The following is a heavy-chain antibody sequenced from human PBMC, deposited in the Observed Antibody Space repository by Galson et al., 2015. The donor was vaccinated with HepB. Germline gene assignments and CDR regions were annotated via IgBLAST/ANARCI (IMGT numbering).Heavy chain of an antibody. V-gene: IGHV3-15*01. D-gene: IGHD3-10*01. CDR2: IKSKTDGGTT. Sequence: FLRLSCAASGFTFSNAWMSWVRQAPGKGLEWVGRIKSKTDGGTTDYAAPVKGRFTISRDDSKNTLYLQMNSLKTEDTAVYYCTTDLSITMVRGVFDYWGQGTLVTVSS. CDR1: GFTFSNAW. CDR3: TTDLSITMVRGVFDY. J-gene: IGHJ4*02.